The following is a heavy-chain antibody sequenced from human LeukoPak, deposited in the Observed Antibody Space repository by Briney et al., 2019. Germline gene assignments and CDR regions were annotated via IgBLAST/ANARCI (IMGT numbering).Heavy chain of an antibody. D-gene: IGHD6-25*01. J-gene: IGHJ4*02. CDR2: ISGSGGST. Sequence: GGALSLSYAASGFPFSSYAMSWVRQAPGKGLEWVSAISGSGGSTYYADSVKGRFTISRDNSKNTLYLQMNSLRAEDTAVYYCAKDPPLSSIAAPYFDYWGQGTLVTVSS. CDR1: GFPFSSYA. CDR3: AKDPPLSSIAAPYFDY. V-gene: IGHV3-23*01.